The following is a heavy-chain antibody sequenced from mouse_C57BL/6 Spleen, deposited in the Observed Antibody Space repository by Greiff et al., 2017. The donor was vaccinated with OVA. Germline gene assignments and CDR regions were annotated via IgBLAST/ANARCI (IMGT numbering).Heavy chain of an antibody. CDR2: IHPNSGST. V-gene: IGHV1-64*01. CDR1: GYTFTSYW. J-gene: IGHJ1*03. D-gene: IGHD1-1*01. Sequence: QVQLQQPGAELVKPGASVKLSCKASGYTFTSYWMHWVKQRPGQGLEWIGMIHPNSGSTNYNEKFKSKATLTVDKSSSTAYMQLSSLTSEDSAVFYGARDRGIPTVGSYFDVWGTGTTVTVSA. CDR3: ARDRGIPTVGSYFDV.